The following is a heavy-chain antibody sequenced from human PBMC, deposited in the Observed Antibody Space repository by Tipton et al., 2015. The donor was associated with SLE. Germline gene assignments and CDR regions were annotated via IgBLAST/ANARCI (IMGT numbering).Heavy chain of an antibody. V-gene: IGHV4-4*02. Sequence: TLSLTCAVSGGSIRSSNWWSWVRQPPGKGLEWIGYIYHTGSTYYNPSLESRLTISIDTSKNQFSLRLTSMTPADTALYYCARARRTTSSHFDYWGQGTLVTVSS. CDR1: GGSIRSSNW. D-gene: IGHD1-14*01. J-gene: IGHJ4*02. CDR2: IYHTGST. CDR3: ARARRTTSSHFDY.